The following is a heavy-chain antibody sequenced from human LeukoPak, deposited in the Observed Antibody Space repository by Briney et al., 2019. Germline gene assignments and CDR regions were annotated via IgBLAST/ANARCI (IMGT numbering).Heavy chain of an antibody. CDR3: ARDRGPYCSGGSCFDY. CDR1: GGSISSYH. Sequence: SETLSLICNVSGGSISSYHWSWIRQPAGKGLEWIGRIYNTGSTNYNPSLKSRVTLSLDTSKNQVSLKLSSVTGADTAVYFCARDRGPYCSGGSCFDYWGQGILVTVSS. D-gene: IGHD2-15*01. J-gene: IGHJ4*02. CDR2: IYNTGST. V-gene: IGHV4-4*07.